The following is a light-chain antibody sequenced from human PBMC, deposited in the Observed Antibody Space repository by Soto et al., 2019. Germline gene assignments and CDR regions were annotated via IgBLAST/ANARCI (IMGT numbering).Light chain of an antibody. V-gene: IGKV4-1*01. CDR3: QQYYSAPRT. CDR2: WAS. CDR1: QSVLYSSNNKNY. Sequence: DIVMTQSPDSLDVSLGERATINCKYSQSVLYSSNNKNYLAWYQQKPGQPPKLLIYWASTRESGVPDRFSGSGSGTDFTLSISSLQAEDVAGYYCQQYYSAPRTFGQWTKVEIK. J-gene: IGKJ1*01.